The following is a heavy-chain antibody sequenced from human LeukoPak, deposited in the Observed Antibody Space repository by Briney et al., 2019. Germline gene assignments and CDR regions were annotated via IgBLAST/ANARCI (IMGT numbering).Heavy chain of an antibody. J-gene: IGHJ4*02. V-gene: IGHV3-7*01. CDR2: IKQDGSEK. D-gene: IGHD6-6*01. CDR3: SNGIYSSSY. Sequence: GGSLRLSCAASGFTFSTYWMSWVRQAPGKGLEWVANIKQDGSEKYYVDSVRGRFTISRDNAKNSLYLQMNSLRAEDTAVYYCSNGIYSSSYWGQGALVTVSS. CDR1: GFTFSTYW.